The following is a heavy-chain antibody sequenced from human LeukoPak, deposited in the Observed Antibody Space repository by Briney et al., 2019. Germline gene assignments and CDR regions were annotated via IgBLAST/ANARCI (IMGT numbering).Heavy chain of an antibody. CDR2: IYSGGST. J-gene: IGHJ6*02. CDR1: GFTVSSNY. D-gene: IGHD5-18*01. V-gene: IGHV3-66*01. CDR3: ARDRGYSYGPSAYYYYGMDV. Sequence: PGGSLRLSCAASGFTVSSNYMSWVRQAPGKGLEWVSVIYSGGSTYYADSVKGRFTISRDDSKNTLYLQMNSLRAEDTAVYYCARDRGYSYGPSAYYYYGMDVWGQGTTVTVSS.